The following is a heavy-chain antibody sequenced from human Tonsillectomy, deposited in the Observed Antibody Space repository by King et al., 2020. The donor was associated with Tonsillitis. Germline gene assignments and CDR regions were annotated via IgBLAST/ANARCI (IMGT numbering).Heavy chain of an antibody. CDR3: TRGPQLWFEVEDG. CDR2: IQIGGTT. Sequence: VQLVESGGGLVQPGGSLRLSCAVSGFTVSNNYMSWVRQAPGKGLEWVSLIQIGGTTFYAETVKGRFTISRHNSDNTLYLQMNSLRTEDTAIYYCTRGPQLWFEVEDGWGQGTTVTVS. V-gene: IGHV3-53*04. D-gene: IGHD2-21*01. CDR1: GFTVSNNY. J-gene: IGHJ6*02.